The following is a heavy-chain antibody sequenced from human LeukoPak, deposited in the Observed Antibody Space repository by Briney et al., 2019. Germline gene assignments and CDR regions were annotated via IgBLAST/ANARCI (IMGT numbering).Heavy chain of an antibody. CDR3: ARDGRYSGYDFRVYYYYYYMDV. CDR1: GYTFTSYY. Sequence: EASVKVSCKASGYTFTSYYMHWVRQAPGQGLEWMGIINPSGGSTSYAQKFQGRVTMTRDTSTSTVYMELSSLRSEDTAVYYCARDGRYSGYDFRVYYYYYYMDVWGKGTTVTVSS. J-gene: IGHJ6*03. D-gene: IGHD5-12*01. CDR2: INPSGGST. V-gene: IGHV1-46*01.